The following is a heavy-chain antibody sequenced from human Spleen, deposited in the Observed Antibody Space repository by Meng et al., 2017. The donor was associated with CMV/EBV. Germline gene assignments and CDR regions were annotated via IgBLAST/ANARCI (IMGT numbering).Heavy chain of an antibody. CDR1: GRSFSGYY. Sequence: QVQLQQWGAGLLKPSETLSLTCAVYGRSFSGYYWSWIRQPPGKGLEWIGEINHSGSTNYNPSLKSRVTISVDTSKNQFSLKLSSVTAADTAVYYCARGPQFGWYWGQGTLVTVSS. V-gene: IGHV4-34*01. CDR2: INHSGST. J-gene: IGHJ4*02. D-gene: IGHD3-10*01. CDR3: ARGPQFGWY.